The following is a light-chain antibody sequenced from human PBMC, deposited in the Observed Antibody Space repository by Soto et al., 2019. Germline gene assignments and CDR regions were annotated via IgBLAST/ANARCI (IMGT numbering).Light chain of an antibody. CDR1: QGVSSN. CDR3: QQYNNWPPLWT. CDR2: GAS. J-gene: IGKJ1*01. Sequence: EIVMTQSPATLSVSPGERATLSCRASQGVSSNLAWYQQKPGQAPRLLIYGASTRATGIPARFSGSGSGTEFTLTISSLQSEDFAVYYCQQYNNWPPLWTFGQGTKVEIK. V-gene: IGKV3-15*01.